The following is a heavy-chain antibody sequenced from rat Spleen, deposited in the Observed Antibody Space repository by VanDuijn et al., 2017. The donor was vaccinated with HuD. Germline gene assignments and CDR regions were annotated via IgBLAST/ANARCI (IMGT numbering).Heavy chain of an antibody. V-gene: IGHV3-1*01. CDR3: ARSLGRVYNNYFDY. J-gene: IGHJ2*01. CDR2: ISYSGST. Sequence: EVQLQESGPGLVKPSQSLSLTCSVTGYSITSNYWAWIRKFPGNEMEWMGYISYSGSTNYNPSLRSRISITRDTSKNQFFLQLNSVTTEDTATYYCARSLGRVYNNYFDYWGQGVMVTVSS. D-gene: IGHD1-10*01. CDR1: GYSITSNY.